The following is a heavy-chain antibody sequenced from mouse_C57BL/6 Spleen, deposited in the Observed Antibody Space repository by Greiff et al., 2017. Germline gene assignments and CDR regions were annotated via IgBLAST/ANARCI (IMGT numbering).Heavy chain of an antibody. J-gene: IGHJ2*01. CDR3: ARYYGNAFDY. CDR1: GYAFTNYL. V-gene: IGHV1-54*01. Sequence: VKLQQSGAELVRPGTSVKVSCKASGYAFTNYLIEWVKQRPGQGLEWIGVINPGSGGTNYNEKFKGKATLTADKSSSTAYMQLSSLTSEDSAVYFCARYYGNAFDYWGQGTTLTVSS. CDR2: INPGSGGT. D-gene: IGHD2-1*01.